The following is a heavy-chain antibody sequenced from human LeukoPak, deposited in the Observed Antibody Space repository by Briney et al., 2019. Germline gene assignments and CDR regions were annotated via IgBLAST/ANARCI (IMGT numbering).Heavy chain of an antibody. CDR1: GFTFSSYA. D-gene: IGHD3-22*01. CDR2: ISGSGGST. Sequence: GGSLRLSCAASGFTFSSYAMSWVRQAPGKGLEWVSAISGSGGSTYYADSVKGRFTISRDNSKNTLYLQMNSPGAEDTAVYYCAKAEAYYYDSSGYYTLGYFDYWGQGTLVTVSS. CDR3: AKAEAYYYDSSGYYTLGYFDY. V-gene: IGHV3-23*01. J-gene: IGHJ4*02.